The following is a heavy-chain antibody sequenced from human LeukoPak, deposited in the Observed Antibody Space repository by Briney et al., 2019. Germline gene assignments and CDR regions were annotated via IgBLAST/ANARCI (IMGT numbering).Heavy chain of an antibody. CDR2: INPDSGFT. V-gene: IGHV1-2*02. Sequence: ASVKVSCKASGYKFIYDYMHWVRHAPGQGLEFMGWINPDSGFTNYAQKFKGRVTMTRDTSISTAYLEVRSLTSDDTAVYYCAPTAEAYTSWWKVWGQGTLVTVSS. J-gene: IGHJ4*02. CDR1: GYKFIYDY. D-gene: IGHD3-16*01. CDR3: APTAEAYTSWWKV.